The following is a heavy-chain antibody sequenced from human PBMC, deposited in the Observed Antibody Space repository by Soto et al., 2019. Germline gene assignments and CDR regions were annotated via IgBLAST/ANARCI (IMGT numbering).Heavy chain of an antibody. J-gene: IGHJ5*02. CDR3: ARDGEWECSSGSCDSGWFDL. CDR1: GFTFSSYG. CDR2: IWYDGSYK. D-gene: IGHD2-15*01. Sequence: QVQLVESGGGVVQPGRSLRLSCAAAGFTFSSYGMHWVRQAPGKGLEWVALIWYDGSYKYYADSVKGRFTISRDNSKNTLYLQMNSLRAEDTAVYYCARDGEWECSSGSCDSGWFDLWGQGTLVTASS. V-gene: IGHV3-33*01.